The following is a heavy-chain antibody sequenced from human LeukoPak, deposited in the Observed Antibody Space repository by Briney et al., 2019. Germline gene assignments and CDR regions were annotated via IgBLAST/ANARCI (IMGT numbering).Heavy chain of an antibody. Sequence: ASVKVSCKASGYTSTGYYMHWVRQAPGQGLEWMGWINPNSGGTNYAQKFQGRVTMTRDTSISTAYMELSRLRSDDTAVYYCARDDIVQNDAFDIWGQGTMVTVSS. CDR1: GYTSTGYY. D-gene: IGHD5-12*01. CDR2: INPNSGGT. J-gene: IGHJ3*02. CDR3: ARDDIVQNDAFDI. V-gene: IGHV1-2*02.